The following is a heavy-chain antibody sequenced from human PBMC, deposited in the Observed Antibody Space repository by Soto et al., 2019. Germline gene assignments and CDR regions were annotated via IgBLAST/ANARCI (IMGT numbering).Heavy chain of an antibody. V-gene: IGHV4-31*03. D-gene: IGHD5-12*01. Sequence: QVQLQESGPGLVKPSQTLSLPCTVSGGSISSGGYYWSWIRQHPGKGLEWIGYIYYSGSTYYNPSLKGRVTLSVDTSKNQFSLKLSSVTAADTAVYYCARGVEMATIGGIDYWGQGTLGTVSS. J-gene: IGHJ4*02. CDR1: GGSISSGGYY. CDR2: IYYSGST. CDR3: ARGVEMATIGGIDY.